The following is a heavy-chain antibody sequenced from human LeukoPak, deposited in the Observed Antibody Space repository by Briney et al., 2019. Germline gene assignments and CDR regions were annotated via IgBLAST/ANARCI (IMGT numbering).Heavy chain of an antibody. CDR3: ARANSSGWSLPYYYYGMDV. V-gene: IGHV4-59*08. CDR2: IYYSGST. CDR1: GGSISSYY. D-gene: IGHD6-19*01. Sequence: SETLSLTCAVYGGSISSYYWSWIRQPPGKGLEWIGYIYYSGSTNYNPSLKSRVTISVVTSKNQFSLKLSSVTAADTAVYYCARANSSGWSLPYYYYGMDVWGQGTAVTVSS. J-gene: IGHJ6*02.